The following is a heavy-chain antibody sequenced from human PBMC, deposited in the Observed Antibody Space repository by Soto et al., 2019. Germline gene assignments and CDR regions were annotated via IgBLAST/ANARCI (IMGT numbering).Heavy chain of an antibody. V-gene: IGHV1-69*02. D-gene: IGHD4-17*01. J-gene: IGHJ4*02. CDR3: AGQTGFTVALDY. CDR1: GGTFSSYT. CDR2: IIPILGIA. Sequence: QVQLVQSGAEVKKPGSSVKVSCKASGGTFSSYTISWVRQAPGQGLEWMGRIIPILGIANYAQKFQGRVTITADKSTSTAYMELSSLRSEDTAVYYGAGQTGFTVALDYWGQGTLVTVSS.